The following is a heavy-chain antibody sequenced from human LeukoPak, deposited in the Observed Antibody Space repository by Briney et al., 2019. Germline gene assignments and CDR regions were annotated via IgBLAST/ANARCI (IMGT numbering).Heavy chain of an antibody. V-gene: IGHV4-59*08. Sequence: SETLSPTCTVSGGSISDNYWSWIRQPPGKGLEWIGYAYYSGHTNYNSSLKSRVTMSLDTSKSQFSLRLSSVTAADTAVYFCARHPFATPFDYWGPGTLVTVSS. J-gene: IGHJ4*02. CDR2: AYYSGHT. D-gene: IGHD2-15*01. CDR1: GGSISDNY. CDR3: ARHPFATPFDY.